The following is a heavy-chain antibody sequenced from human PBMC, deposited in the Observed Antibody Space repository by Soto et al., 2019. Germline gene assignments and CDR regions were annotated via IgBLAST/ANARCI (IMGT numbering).Heavy chain of an antibody. CDR3: ASLPGIVSAAGVLDL. V-gene: IGHV3-23*01. CDR1: GFSFTSYT. Sequence: EVQLLESGGGLGQPGGSLRLSCAASGFSFTSYTMAWVRQAPGKGLEWVSAISGSGSSPYYADSVKGRFTVSRDSSKDMVYLQMNTLSTDDTATYHCASLPGIVSAAGVLDLWGQGTLVTVSS. CDR2: ISGSGSSP. D-gene: IGHD2-2*01. J-gene: IGHJ5*02.